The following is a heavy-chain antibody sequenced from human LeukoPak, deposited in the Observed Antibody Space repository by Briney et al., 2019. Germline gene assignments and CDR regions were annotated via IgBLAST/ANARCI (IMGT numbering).Heavy chain of an antibody. Sequence: GASVKVSCKASGYTFTSYAMHWVRQAPGQRLEWMGWINAGNGNTKYSQEFQGRVTITRDTSASTAYMELSSLRSEDMAVYYCARADRSILRYFDWLLSGFDYWGQGTLVTVSS. V-gene: IGHV1-3*03. CDR3: ARADRSILRYFDWLLSGFDY. CDR1: GYTFTSYA. CDR2: INAGNGNT. D-gene: IGHD3-9*01. J-gene: IGHJ4*02.